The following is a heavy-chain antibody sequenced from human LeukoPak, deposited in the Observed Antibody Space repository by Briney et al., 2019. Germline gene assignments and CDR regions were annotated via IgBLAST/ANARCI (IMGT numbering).Heavy chain of an antibody. Sequence: GASLRLSCAASGFTLSDYWMSWAPHAPGKGLEWVANIKQDGSDKYYVDSVKRRFTIARDNGKNSLYLQRKSLGAEDAAVCECARGRYTYGVWGRGTVVTVSS. D-gene: IGHD5-18*01. V-gene: IGHV3-7*04. CDR3: ARGRYTYGV. J-gene: IGHJ1*01. CDR2: IKQDGSDK. CDR1: GFTLSDYW.